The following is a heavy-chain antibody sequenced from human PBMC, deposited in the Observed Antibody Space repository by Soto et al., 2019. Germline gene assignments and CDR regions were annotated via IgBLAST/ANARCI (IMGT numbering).Heavy chain of an antibody. CDR3: ARSGAVGDFDWLLDFQH. CDR1: GGSISSGAYS. J-gene: IGHJ1*01. Sequence: PSETLSLTCAVSGGSISSGAYSWSWIRQPPGKGLEWIGYMYHTGSANYNPSLKSRVIISVDRSKNQFSLKLSSVTAADTAVYYCARSGAVGDFDWLLDFQHWGQGTLVTVSS. D-gene: IGHD3-9*01. CDR2: MYHTGSA. V-gene: IGHV4-30-2*02.